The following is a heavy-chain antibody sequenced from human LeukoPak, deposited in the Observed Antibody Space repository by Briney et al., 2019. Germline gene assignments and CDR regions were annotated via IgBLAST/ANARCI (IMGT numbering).Heavy chain of an antibody. V-gene: IGHV4-4*07. CDR2: IYTSGCT. Sequence: SETLSLTCTVSGGSISSYYWSWIRQPAGKGLEWIGRIYTSGCTNYNPSLKSRVTMSVDTSKNQFSLKLSSVTAADTAVYYCARDLPAAGQTVMDVWGQGTTVTVSS. CDR3: ARDLPAAGQTVMDV. CDR1: GGSISSYY. D-gene: IGHD6-13*01. J-gene: IGHJ6*02.